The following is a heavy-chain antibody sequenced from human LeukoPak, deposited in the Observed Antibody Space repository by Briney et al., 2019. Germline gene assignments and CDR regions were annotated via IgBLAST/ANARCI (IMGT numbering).Heavy chain of an antibody. CDR3: ARETYYYDSSGYYHFDY. V-gene: IGHV3-30*12. D-gene: IGHD3-22*01. Sequence: GGSLRLSRAASGFTFSSYGMHWVRQAPGKGLEWVAYIQYDGSNEQYADSVKGRFTISRDNAKNSLYLQMNSLRAEDTAVYYCARETYYYDSSGYYHFDYWGQGTLVTVSS. CDR1: GFTFSSYG. J-gene: IGHJ4*02. CDR2: IQYDGSNE.